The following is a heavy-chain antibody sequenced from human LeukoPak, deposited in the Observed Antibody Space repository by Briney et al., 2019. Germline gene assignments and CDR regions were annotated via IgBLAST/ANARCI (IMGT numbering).Heavy chain of an antibody. Sequence: GGSLRLSCAASGFTFSSYWMHWVRHVPGKGLVWVSRIKSGGSSTSYADLVKGRFTMSRDNAKNTLYLQMNSLRAEDTAVYYCARESRTDYYGDYWGQGTLVTVSS. D-gene: IGHD3-10*01. CDR3: ARESRTDYYGDY. V-gene: IGHV3-74*01. J-gene: IGHJ4*02. CDR2: IKSGGSST. CDR1: GFTFSSYW.